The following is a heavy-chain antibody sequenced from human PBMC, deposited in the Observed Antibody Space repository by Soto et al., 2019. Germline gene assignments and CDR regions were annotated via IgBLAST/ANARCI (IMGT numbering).Heavy chain of an antibody. J-gene: IGHJ6*02. CDR1: GDSITSDDFY. CDR2: ISPRGDT. Sequence: SETLSLTCTVSGDSITSDDFYWVWIRRPPGQGLEWIGTISPRGDTFYNPPLSSRLTMSLDASKNQFSLKLSSVTAADTAVYYCARVGFLEWYVRPYYYYGMDVWGQGTTVTVSS. CDR3: ARVGFLEWYVRPYYYYGMDV. V-gene: IGHV4-39*01. D-gene: IGHD3-3*01.